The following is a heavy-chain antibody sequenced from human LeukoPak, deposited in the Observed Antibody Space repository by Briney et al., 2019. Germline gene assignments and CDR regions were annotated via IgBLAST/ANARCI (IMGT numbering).Heavy chain of an antibody. CDR3: ARDTHDSGYSYGYGWGAYYYYYMDV. CDR2: ISSSGSTI. CDR1: GFTFSDYY. Sequence: GGSLRLSCAASGFTFSDYYMSWIRQAPGKGLEWVSYISSSGSTIYYADSVKGRFTISRDNAKNSLYLQMNSLRAEDTAVYYCARDTHDSGYSYGYGWGAYYYYYMDVWGKGTTVTVSS. V-gene: IGHV3-11*01. D-gene: IGHD5-18*01. J-gene: IGHJ6*03.